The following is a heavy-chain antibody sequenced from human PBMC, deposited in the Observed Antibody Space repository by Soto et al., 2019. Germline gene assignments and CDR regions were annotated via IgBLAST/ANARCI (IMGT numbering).Heavy chain of an antibody. V-gene: IGHV4-61*03. CDR3: ARDTSYDFWSGYVGFDP. CDR2: IYYSGSS. Sequence: PSETLSLTFTVSGGSVSSGSHYWSWIRRPPGKGLGGIGNIYYSGSSKYNPSLKSRVTISVDRSRNHFALNLRSVTTADTALYYCARDTSYDFWSGYVGFDPWGQGTLVTVSS. D-gene: IGHD3-3*01. CDR1: GGSVSSGSHY. J-gene: IGHJ5*02.